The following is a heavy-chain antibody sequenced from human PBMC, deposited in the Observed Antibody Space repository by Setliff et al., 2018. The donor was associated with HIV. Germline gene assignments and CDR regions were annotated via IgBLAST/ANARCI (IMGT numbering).Heavy chain of an antibody. V-gene: IGHV3-11*01. Sequence: GGSLRLSCAASGFTFSDYYMSWIRQSPGKGLEWISHISTTDKIYYAESVKGRFTISRDNARNSGFLQMNSLRVEDTAVYYCARALRGSGEDSWGQGTLVTVSS. CDR3: ARALRGSGEDS. J-gene: IGHJ5*01. CDR1: GFTFSDYY. CDR2: ISTTDKI. D-gene: IGHD3-10*01.